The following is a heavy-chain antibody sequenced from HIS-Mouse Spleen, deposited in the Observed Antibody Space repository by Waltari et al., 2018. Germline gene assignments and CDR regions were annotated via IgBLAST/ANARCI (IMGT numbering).Heavy chain of an antibody. J-gene: IGHJ4*02. CDR3: ARIAEGYTSGWYAFDY. V-gene: IGHV2-70*15. CDR2: IDWDDDK. D-gene: IGHD6-19*01. Sequence: QVTLRESGPALVKPTQTLTLTCTFSGFSLSTSGMCVCWIRQPPGKALEWLARIDWDDDKYYSTAVKTRLTISRETSKNQVVLTMTNMDPLDTATYYCARIAEGYTSGWYAFDYWGQGTLVTVSS. CDR1: GFSLSTSGMC.